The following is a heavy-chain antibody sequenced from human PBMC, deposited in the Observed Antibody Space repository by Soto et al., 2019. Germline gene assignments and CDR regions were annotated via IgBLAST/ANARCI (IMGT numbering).Heavy chain of an antibody. CDR2: INHSGST. Sequence: ETLSLTCAVYGGSFSGYYWSWIRQPPGKGLEWIGEINHSGSTNYNPSLKSRVTISVDTSKNQFSLKLSSVTAADTAVYYCVEQLRDYYYGMDVWGQGTTVTVSS. D-gene: IGHD6-13*01. CDR1: GGSFSGYY. V-gene: IGHV4-34*01. CDR3: VEQLRDYYYGMDV. J-gene: IGHJ6*02.